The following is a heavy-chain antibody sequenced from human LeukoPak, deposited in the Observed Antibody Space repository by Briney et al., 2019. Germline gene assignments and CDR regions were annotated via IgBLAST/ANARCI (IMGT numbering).Heavy chain of an antibody. CDR3: ARVVGSGWNYFDS. V-gene: IGHV4-59*01. CDR1: GGSISSYY. CDR2: RHHSGSS. D-gene: IGHD6-19*01. Sequence: PSEALSLTCTVSGGSISSYYWSWLRQPPGKGLEWIAYRHHSGSSNYNPSPESRVTVSVDTSNNQFSLRVTSVTAADTAVYYCARVVGSGWNYFDSWGQGTLVTVSS. J-gene: IGHJ4*02.